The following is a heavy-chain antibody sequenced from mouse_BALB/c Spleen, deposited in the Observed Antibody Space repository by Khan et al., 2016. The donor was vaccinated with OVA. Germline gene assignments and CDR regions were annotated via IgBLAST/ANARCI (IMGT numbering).Heavy chain of an antibody. Sequence: EVELVESGGGLVKPGGSLKLSCAASGFTFSTYAMSWVRQTPEKRLEWVASISSDGDYTYYPDNVTGRFTISGDNAKNTLYLQLSSLTSEDTAIYYCARSPYGNFAYWGQGTLVTVSA. V-gene: IGHV5-9-3*01. CDR2: ISSDGDYT. CDR3: ARSPYGNFAY. J-gene: IGHJ3*01. CDR1: GFTFSTYA. D-gene: IGHD2-1*01.